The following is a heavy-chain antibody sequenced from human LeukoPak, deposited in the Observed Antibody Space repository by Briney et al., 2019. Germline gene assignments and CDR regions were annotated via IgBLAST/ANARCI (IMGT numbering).Heavy chain of an antibody. D-gene: IGHD1-26*01. CDR1: GGSISSYY. CDR2: IYYSGST. J-gene: IGHJ3*02. V-gene: IGHV4-59*01. CDR3: ARDQSGSPEGFDI. Sequence: SETLSLTCTVSGGSISSYYWSWIRQPPGKGLEWIGYIYYSGSTNYNPSLKSRVTISVDTSKNQFSRKLSSVTAADTAVYYCARDQSGSPEGFDIWGQGTMVTVSS.